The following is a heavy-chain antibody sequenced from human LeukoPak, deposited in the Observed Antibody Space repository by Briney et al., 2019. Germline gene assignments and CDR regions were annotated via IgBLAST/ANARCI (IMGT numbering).Heavy chain of an antibody. CDR2: ISGSAGGT. Sequence: GGSLRLSCAASEFTFSSYATGWVRQAPGKGLEWVSAISGSAGGTYYADSVKGRFTISRDNSKNTLYLLMHSLRAEDTAVYYCAKGAGYSGHDLSSYFDYWGQGILVTVSS. CDR3: AKGAGYSGHDLSSYFDY. J-gene: IGHJ4*02. CDR1: EFTFSSYA. V-gene: IGHV3-23*01. D-gene: IGHD5-12*01.